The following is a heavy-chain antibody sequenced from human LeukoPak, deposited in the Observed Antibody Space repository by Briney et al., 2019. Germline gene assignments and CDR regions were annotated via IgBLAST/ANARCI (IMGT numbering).Heavy chain of an antibody. CDR3: SRQGCTTTSYHTIDS. Sequence: GESLKISCKGSGYIFTNSWIGWVRQMPGKGLELMGIINPADSERRYSPSFQGQVTIPVDKSISTAYLQWSSLKASDTAMYYCSRQGCTTTSYHTIDSWGQGSLVTVSS. J-gene: IGHJ4*02. V-gene: IGHV5-51*01. CDR2: INPADSER. D-gene: IGHD2-2*02. CDR1: GYIFTNSW.